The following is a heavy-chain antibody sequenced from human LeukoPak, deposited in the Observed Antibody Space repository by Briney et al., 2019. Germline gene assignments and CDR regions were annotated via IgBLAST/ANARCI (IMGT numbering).Heavy chain of an antibody. V-gene: IGHV3-21*01. Sequence: SGGSQRLSCAASGFTFSSYSMNWVRQAPGKGLEWVSSIDTSTTYVTYADSVKGRFTISRDNARNSLYLQMNSLRAEDTAVYYCAREAGTGERWYFDLWGRGTLVTVSS. CDR2: IDTSTTYV. J-gene: IGHJ2*01. CDR3: AREAGTGERWYFDL. D-gene: IGHD7-27*01. CDR1: GFTFSSYS.